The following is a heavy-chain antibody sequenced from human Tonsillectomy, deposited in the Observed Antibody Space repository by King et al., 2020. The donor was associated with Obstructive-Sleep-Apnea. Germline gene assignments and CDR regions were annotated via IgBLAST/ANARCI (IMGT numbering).Heavy chain of an antibody. Sequence: QLQESGPGLVKPSETLSLTCTVSGGSISSSNYYLGWIRHPPGKGLEWIGSIYYSGGTHYNPSLKSRVTRSFDTSKNQVSLKLSPVTAADTAVYYCGREGRWLQFRGDDYWGQGTLVTVSS. D-gene: IGHD5-24*01. CDR3: GREGRWLQFRGDDY. J-gene: IGHJ4*02. V-gene: IGHV4-39*07. CDR2: IYYSGGT. CDR1: GGSISSSNYY.